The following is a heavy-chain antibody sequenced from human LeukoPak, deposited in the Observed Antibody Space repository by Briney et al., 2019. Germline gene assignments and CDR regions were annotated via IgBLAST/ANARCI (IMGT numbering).Heavy chain of an antibody. CDR2: IIPIFGTA. CDR1: GGTFSIYA. J-gene: IGHJ6*02. CDR3: ARGTTVDYYYGMDV. V-gene: IGHV1-69*13. D-gene: IGHD4-17*01. Sequence: SVKVSCTASGGTFSIYAISWVRQALGQGLEWMGGIIPIFGTANYAQKFQGRVTITADESTSTAYMELSSLRSEDTAVYYCARGTTVDYYYGMDVWGQGTTVTVSS.